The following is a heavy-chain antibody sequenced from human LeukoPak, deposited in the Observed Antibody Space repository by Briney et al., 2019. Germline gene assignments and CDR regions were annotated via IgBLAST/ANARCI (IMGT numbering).Heavy chain of an antibody. V-gene: IGHV3-74*01. CDR2: IYSDGSRT. D-gene: IGHD1-26*01. Sequence: GGSLRLSCAGSGFTLSSNWMHWVRHGPGKVLVWVSRIYSDGSRTNYADSVKGRFTISGDNAKNTLYLQMNSLRAEDTAVYYCARSGRGGAFDIWGQGTMVTVSS. CDR1: GFTLSSNW. J-gene: IGHJ3*02. CDR3: ARSGRGGAFDI.